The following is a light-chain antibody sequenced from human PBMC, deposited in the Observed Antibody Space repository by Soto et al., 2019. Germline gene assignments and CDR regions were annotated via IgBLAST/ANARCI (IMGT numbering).Light chain of an antibody. CDR3: QQYGTPRSVT. CDR1: QSVDSNY. J-gene: IGKJ5*01. Sequence: IFLTPAPCALAFSPGKEATLAGIASQSVDSNYLAWYQQKPGQTPRLIIYGASGRADGIPHRFSGSGFGTDFTLTISKVEPEDFAVYYCQQYGTPRSVTFGQGTRLEIK. CDR2: GAS. V-gene: IGKV3-20*01.